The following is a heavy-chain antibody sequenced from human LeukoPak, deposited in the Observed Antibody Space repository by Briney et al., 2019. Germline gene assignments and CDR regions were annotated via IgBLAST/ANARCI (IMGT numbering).Heavy chain of an antibody. V-gene: IGHV1-8*01. J-gene: IGHJ5*02. CDR1: GYTFTSYD. CDR2: MNPNSGNT. D-gene: IGHD3-10*01. Sequence: GASVKVSCKASGYTFTSYDINWVRQATGQGLEWMGWMNPNSGNTGYAQKFQGRVTMTRNTSISTAYMELSSLRSEDTAVYYCATEFLWFGGPNWFDPWGQGTLVTVSS. CDR3: ATEFLWFGGPNWFDP.